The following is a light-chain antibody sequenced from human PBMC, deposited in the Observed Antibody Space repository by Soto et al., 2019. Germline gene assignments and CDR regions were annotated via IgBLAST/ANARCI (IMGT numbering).Light chain of an antibody. Sequence: EIVMTQSPATLSVSPGGRDTLSCRASQTISGTLAWYQQKPGQAPRLLIHGASTRAPGFPARFSGSGSGTDFTLTISSLQSEDFAVYYCQQYDNWPWTFGQGTKVDIK. J-gene: IGKJ1*01. CDR3: QQYDNWPWT. CDR1: QTISGT. V-gene: IGKV3-15*01. CDR2: GAS.